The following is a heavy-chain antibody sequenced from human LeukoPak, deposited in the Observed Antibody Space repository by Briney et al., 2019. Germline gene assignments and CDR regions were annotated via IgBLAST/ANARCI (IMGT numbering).Heavy chain of an antibody. J-gene: IGHJ4*02. Sequence: GGSLRLSCAASGFTFSSYGMHWVRQAPGKGLEWVAVIWYDGSNKYYADSVKGRFTISRDNSKNTLYLQMNSLRAEDTAVYYCARDQPALGIDYWGQGTLDTVSS. CDR3: ARDQPALGIDY. CDR1: GFTFSSYG. CDR2: IWYDGSNK. D-gene: IGHD2-2*01. V-gene: IGHV3-33*01.